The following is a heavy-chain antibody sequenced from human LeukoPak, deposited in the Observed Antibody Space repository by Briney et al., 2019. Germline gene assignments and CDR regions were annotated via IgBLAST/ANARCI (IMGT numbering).Heavy chain of an antibody. CDR1: GGTLSSYA. D-gene: IGHD5-18*01. Sequence: ASVKVSCKASGGTLSSYAISWVRQAPGQGLEWMGGIIPIFGTANYAQKFQGRVTITTDESTSTAYMELSSLRSEDTAVYYCARVLSQYSYGQNRPYYFDYWGQGTLVTVSS. CDR3: ARVLSQYSYGQNRPYYFDY. J-gene: IGHJ4*02. CDR2: IIPIFGTA. V-gene: IGHV1-69*05.